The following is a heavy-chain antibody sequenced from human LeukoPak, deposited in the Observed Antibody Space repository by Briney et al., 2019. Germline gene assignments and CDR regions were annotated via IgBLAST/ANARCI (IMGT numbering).Heavy chain of an antibody. V-gene: IGHV1-69*06. CDR3: ATVYRDGYNYGAFDI. CDR1: GGTFSSYA. J-gene: IGHJ3*02. Sequence: SVKVSCKASGGTFSSYAISWVRQAPGQGLEWMGGIIPIFGTANYAQKFQGRVTITADKSTSTAYMELSSLRSEDTAVYYCATVYRDGYNYGAFDIWGQGTMVTVSS. CDR2: IIPIFGTA. D-gene: IGHD5-24*01.